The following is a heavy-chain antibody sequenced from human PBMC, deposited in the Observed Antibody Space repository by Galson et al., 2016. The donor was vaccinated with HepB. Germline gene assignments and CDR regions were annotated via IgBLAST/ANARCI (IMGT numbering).Heavy chain of an antibody. Sequence: SLRLSCAASGFTFSSYAMNWVRQAPGKGLEWDSAILNSGASTSYADSVKGRFTISRDNSKNTVYLQMNNLRAEDTAVYYCAKCLWVRGVYPFDPWGQGTLVTVSS. V-gene: IGHV3-23*01. J-gene: IGHJ5*02. D-gene: IGHD3-10*01. CDR2: ILNSGAST. CDR3: AKCLWVRGVYPFDP. CDR1: GFTFSSYA.